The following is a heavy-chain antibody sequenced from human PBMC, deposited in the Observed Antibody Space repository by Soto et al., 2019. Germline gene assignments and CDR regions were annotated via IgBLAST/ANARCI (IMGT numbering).Heavy chain of an antibody. Sequence: ASVKVSCKASGYTFTSYGISWVRQAPGQGLEWMGWISAYNGNTNYAQKLQGRVTMTTDTSTSTAYTELRSLRSDDTAVYYCARLGYCSSTSCSTQIGYYYYGMDVWGQGTTVTVSS. CDR1: GYTFTSYG. CDR3: ARLGYCSSTSCSTQIGYYYYGMDV. V-gene: IGHV1-18*01. J-gene: IGHJ6*02. CDR2: ISAYNGNT. D-gene: IGHD2-2*01.